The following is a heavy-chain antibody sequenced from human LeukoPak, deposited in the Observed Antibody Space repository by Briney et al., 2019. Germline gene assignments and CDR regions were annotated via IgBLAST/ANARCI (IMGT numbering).Heavy chain of an antibody. CDR1: GGTFSSYA. CDR2: IIPIFGTA. J-gene: IGHJ3*02. D-gene: IGHD3-22*01. V-gene: IGHV1-69*06. CDR3: ARDPSGGYYDSSGYYYGDAFDI. Sequence: SVKVSCKASGGTFSSYAISWVRQAPGQGLEWMGGIIPIFGTANYAQKFQGRVTITADKSTSTAYMELSSLRSEDTAVYYCARDPSGGYYDSSGYYYGDAFDIWGQGTMVTVSS.